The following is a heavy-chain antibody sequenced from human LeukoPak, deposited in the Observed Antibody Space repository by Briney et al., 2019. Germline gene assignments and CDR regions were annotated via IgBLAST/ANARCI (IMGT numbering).Heavy chain of an antibody. CDR3: ARDRAWNYFDY. J-gene: IGHJ4*02. CDR2: ISNDGSRK. Sequence: GGSLRLSCAASGFTFSSYGMHWVRQAPGKGLEWVAVISNDGSRKYYAHSVEGRFTISRDNSKNTLYLQMDSLRAEDTAVYYCARDRAWNYFDYWGQGTLVTVSS. V-gene: IGHV3-30*03. CDR1: GFTFSSYG. D-gene: IGHD3-3*01.